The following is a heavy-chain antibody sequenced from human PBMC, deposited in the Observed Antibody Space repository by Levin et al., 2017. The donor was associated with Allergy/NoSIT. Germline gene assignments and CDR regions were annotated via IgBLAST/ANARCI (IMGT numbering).Heavy chain of an antibody. Sequence: GESLKISCAASGFTFSTYSMNWVRQPPGKGLEWVSSISSSSSYIYYADSVKGRFTISRDNAKNSLYLQMNSLRAEDTAVYYCARALNSWIQLWLRGYFDYWGQGTLVTVSS. CDR3: ARALNSWIQLWLRGYFDY. V-gene: IGHV3-21*01. D-gene: IGHD5-18*01. CDR2: ISSSSSYI. CDR1: GFTFSTYS. J-gene: IGHJ4*02.